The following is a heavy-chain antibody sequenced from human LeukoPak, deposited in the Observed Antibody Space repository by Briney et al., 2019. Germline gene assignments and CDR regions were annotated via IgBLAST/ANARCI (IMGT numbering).Heavy chain of an antibody. CDR2: ISYDGSNK. D-gene: IGHD2-15*01. CDR1: GFTFSSYV. J-gene: IGHJ4*02. V-gene: IGHV3-30-3*01. CDR3: ARVNWAGIEAPATDY. Sequence: GRSLRLSCAASGFTFSSYVMHWVSQAPGKGLEWVAVISYDGSNKYYADSVKGRFTISRDNSKNTLYLQMNSLRAEDTAVYFCARVNWAGIEAPATDYWGQGTLVTVSS.